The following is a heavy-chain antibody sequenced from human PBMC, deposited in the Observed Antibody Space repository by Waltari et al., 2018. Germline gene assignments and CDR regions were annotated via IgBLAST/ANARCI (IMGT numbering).Heavy chain of an antibody. Sequence: QVQLQQWGAGLLKPSETLSLTCAVYGGSFSGYYWSWIRQPPGKGLEWSGEINHSGTTNYHPSLKSRVTISVDTSKTQFSLKLSSVTAADTAVYYCARDYGDSTDYWGQGTLVTVSS. CDR2: INHSGTT. CDR1: GGSFSGYY. J-gene: IGHJ4*02. CDR3: ARDYGDSTDY. D-gene: IGHD4-17*01. V-gene: IGHV4-34*01.